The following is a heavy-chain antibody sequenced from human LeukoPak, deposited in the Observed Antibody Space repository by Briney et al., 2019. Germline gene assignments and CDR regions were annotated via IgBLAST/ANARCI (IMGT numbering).Heavy chain of an antibody. V-gene: IGHV3-30*18. D-gene: IGHD1-26*01. CDR1: GFIFSGYG. Sequence: PGRSLRLSCTASGFIFSGYGMHWVRQAPGKGLEWLAVISHDASDEYYADSVKGRFTISRDNAKNMIYLQMISLRAEDTAVYYCVKALVGQTSGYWGQGTRVTVST. J-gene: IGHJ4*02. CDR2: ISHDASDE. CDR3: VKALVGQTSGY.